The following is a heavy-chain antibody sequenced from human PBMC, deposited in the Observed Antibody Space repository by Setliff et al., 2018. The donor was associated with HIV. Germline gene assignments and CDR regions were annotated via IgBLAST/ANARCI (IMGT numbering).Heavy chain of an antibody. J-gene: IGHJ6*02. CDR1: GGTFSSYG. CDR3: ARVGHSSSYHYYGMDV. D-gene: IGHD6-13*01. V-gene: IGHV1-69*05. Sequence: SVKVSCKTSGGTFSSYGISWVRQAPGQGLEWMGGIIPMFGTGFYAQKFQGRVTITTDESRSTAYMELSSLSSEDTAVFYCARVGHSSSYHYYGMDVWGQGATVTVSS. CDR2: IIPMFGTG.